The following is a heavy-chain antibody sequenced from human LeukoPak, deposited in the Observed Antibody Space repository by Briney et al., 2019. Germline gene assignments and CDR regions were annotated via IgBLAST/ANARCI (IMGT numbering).Heavy chain of an antibody. J-gene: IGHJ4*02. V-gene: IGHV3-7*01. CDR3: AKDETIGSFAY. Sequence: GGSLRLSCAASGFPFSSFWMSWVRQAPREGLGWVANINENGNVRQYADSIKGRFTISRDNAKNSIYLQMNSLRAEDTGVYYCAKDETIGSFAYWGQGILVAVSS. CDR1: GFPFSSFW. D-gene: IGHD1-26*01. CDR2: INENGNVR.